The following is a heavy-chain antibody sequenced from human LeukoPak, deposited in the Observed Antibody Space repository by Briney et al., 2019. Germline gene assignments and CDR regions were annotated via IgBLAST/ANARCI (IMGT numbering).Heavy chain of an antibody. CDR1: GFTFSNYE. V-gene: IGHV3-23*01. CDR2: ISGSGGST. D-gene: IGHD4-17*01. Sequence: PGGSLRLSCGAFGFTFSNYEMNWVRQAPGKGLEWVSAISGSGGSTYYADSVKGRFTISRDNSKNTLYLQMNSLRAEDTAVYYCAKVVTVPMGPDAFDIWGQGTMVTVSS. CDR3: AKVVTVPMGPDAFDI. J-gene: IGHJ3*02.